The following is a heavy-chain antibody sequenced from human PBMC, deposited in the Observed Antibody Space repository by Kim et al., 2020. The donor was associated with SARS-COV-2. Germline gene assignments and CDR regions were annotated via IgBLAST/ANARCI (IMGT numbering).Heavy chain of an antibody. CDR3: AREGGAGTYRYFDY. Sequence: ASVKVSCKASGYTFTNYAMHWVRQAPGQRLEWMGWISAANDNTKYSQKFQGRVTITRDTSASTAYMELSSLTSEDTAVYYCAREGGAGTYRYFDYWAREP. CDR2: ISAANDNT. CDR1: GYTFTNYA. D-gene: IGHD3-10*01. J-gene: IGHJ4*02. V-gene: IGHV1-3*01.